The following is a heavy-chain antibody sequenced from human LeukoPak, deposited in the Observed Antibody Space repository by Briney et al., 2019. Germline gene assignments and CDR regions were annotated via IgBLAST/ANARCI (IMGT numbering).Heavy chain of an antibody. J-gene: IGHJ4*02. Sequence: GGSLRLSCAASGFTLSSYGMNWVRQAPGKGLDWVAFLRYDGSTAFYEDSVKGRFTISRDSSKNTLYLQMNSLTPADTAIYYCAKDPYGGTYPSYFDYWGQGTLVTVSS. CDR1: GFTLSSYG. CDR3: AKDPYGGTYPSYFDY. D-gene: IGHD1-26*01. CDR2: LRYDGSTA. V-gene: IGHV3-30*02.